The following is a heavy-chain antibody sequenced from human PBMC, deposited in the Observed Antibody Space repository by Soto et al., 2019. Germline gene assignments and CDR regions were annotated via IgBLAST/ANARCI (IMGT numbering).Heavy chain of an antibody. CDR3: ARDSGVTGADDY. Sequence: EVQLVESGGGLVEPGGSLRLSCAASGFIFSVYSMTWVRQAPGKGLEWVSYISAGSNTIYYRECVKGRFTISRDNAKNSLYLQMNSLRDEDTAVYYCARDSGVTGADDYWGQGTLVTVSS. D-gene: IGHD6-19*01. J-gene: IGHJ4*02. CDR2: ISAGSNTI. V-gene: IGHV3-48*02. CDR1: GFIFSVYS.